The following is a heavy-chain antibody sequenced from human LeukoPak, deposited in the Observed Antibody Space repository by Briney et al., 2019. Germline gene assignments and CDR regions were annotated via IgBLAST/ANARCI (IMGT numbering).Heavy chain of an antibody. Sequence: GGSLRLSCTASGFTFGDYAMSWFRQAPGKGLEWVGFIRSKAYGGATEYAASAKGRFTISRDDSKSIAYLQMNSLKTEDTAVYYCTRARLTMIEAFDYWGQGTLVTVSS. D-gene: IGHD3-22*01. V-gene: IGHV3-49*03. CDR2: IRSKAYGGAT. CDR1: GFTFGDYA. CDR3: TRARLTMIEAFDY. J-gene: IGHJ4*02.